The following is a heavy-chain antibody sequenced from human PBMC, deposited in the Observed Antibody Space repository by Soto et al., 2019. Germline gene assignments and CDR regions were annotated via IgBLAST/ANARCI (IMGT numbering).Heavy chain of an antibody. CDR2: VNYIGST. D-gene: IGHD6-25*01. CDR3: GRLHEGYTSAWIDS. CDR1: GGSMSSYY. V-gene: IGHV4-59*08. Sequence: SETLSLTCSVSGGSMSSYYWTWIRQPPGKGLEWIGCVNYIGSTRYNPSLNSRVIISVDTSKTRFALRMNSVTAADTAVYYCGRLHEGYTSAWIDSWGQGTLVTVSS. J-gene: IGHJ4*02.